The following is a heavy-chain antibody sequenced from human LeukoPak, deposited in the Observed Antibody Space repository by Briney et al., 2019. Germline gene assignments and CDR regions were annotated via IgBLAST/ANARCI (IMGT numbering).Heavy chain of an antibody. J-gene: IGHJ4*02. V-gene: IGHV4-39*07. Sequence: SETLSLTCTVSGGSISSSSYYWGWIRQPPGKGLEWIGEINHSGSTNYNPSLKSRVTISVDTSKNQFSLKLSSVTAADTAVYYCARAVYGVPQIRGEWLFYYFDYWGQGTLVTVSS. CDR2: INHSGST. CDR1: GGSISSSSYY. CDR3: ARAVYGVPQIRGEWLFYYFDY. D-gene: IGHD3-3*01.